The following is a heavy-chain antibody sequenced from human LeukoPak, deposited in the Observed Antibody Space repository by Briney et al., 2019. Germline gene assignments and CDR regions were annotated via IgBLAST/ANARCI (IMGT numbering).Heavy chain of an antibody. CDR3: ARRPYYDFWSGYTFDY. V-gene: IGHV4-39*01. Sequence: SETLSLTCTVSGGSISSYYWSWIRQPPGKGLEWIGSIYYSGSTYYNPSLKSRVTISVDTSKNQFSLKLSSVTAADTAVYYCARRPYYDFWSGYTFDYWGQGTLVTVSS. CDR1: GGSISSYY. CDR2: IYYSGST. D-gene: IGHD3-3*01. J-gene: IGHJ4*02.